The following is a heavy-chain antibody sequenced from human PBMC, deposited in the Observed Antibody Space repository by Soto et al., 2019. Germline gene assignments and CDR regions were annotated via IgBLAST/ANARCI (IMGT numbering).Heavy chain of an antibody. CDR2: ISYDGSNK. D-gene: IGHD3-9*01. V-gene: IGHV3-30*18. CDR1: GFTFSSYG. Sequence: PGGSLRLSCAASGFTFSSYGMHWVRQAPGKGLEWVAVISYDGSNKYYADSVKGRFTISRDNSKNTLYLQMNSLRAEDTAVYYCAKGWDVRYFDWPLDYWGQGTLVTVSS. J-gene: IGHJ4*02. CDR3: AKGWDVRYFDWPLDY.